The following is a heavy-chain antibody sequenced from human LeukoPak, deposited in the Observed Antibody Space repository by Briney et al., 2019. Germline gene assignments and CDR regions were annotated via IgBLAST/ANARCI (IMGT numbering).Heavy chain of an antibody. CDR2: IRYDGSNK. CDR3: ARTVSDAFDI. Sequence: GGSLRLSCAASGFTFSSYGMHWVRQAPGKGLEWVAFIRYDGSNKYYADSVKGRFTISRDNSKNTLYLQMNSLRAEDTAVYYCARTVSDAFDIWGQGTMVTVSS. CDR1: GFTFSSYG. V-gene: IGHV3-30*02. D-gene: IGHD1-14*01. J-gene: IGHJ3*02.